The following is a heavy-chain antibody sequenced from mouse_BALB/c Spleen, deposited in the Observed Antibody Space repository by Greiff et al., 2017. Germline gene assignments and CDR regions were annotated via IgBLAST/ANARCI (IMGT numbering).Heavy chain of an antibody. Sequence: QVQLQQPGAELVKPGTSVKLSCKASGYNFTSYWINWVKLRPGQGLEWIGDIYPGSGSTNYNEKFKSKATLTVDTSSSTAYMQLSSLASEDSALYYCAREDDFDYWGRGTTLTVSS. CDR2: IYPGSGST. CDR1: GYNFTSYW. J-gene: IGHJ2*01. CDR3: AREDDFDY. V-gene: IGHV1-55*01.